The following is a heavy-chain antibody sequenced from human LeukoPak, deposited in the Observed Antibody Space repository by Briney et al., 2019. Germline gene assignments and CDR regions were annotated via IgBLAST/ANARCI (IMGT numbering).Heavy chain of an antibody. V-gene: IGHV1-2*02. D-gene: IGHD2-21*01. CDR2: INPNNGDT. Sequence: ASVKVSCKASGYTFTAQYMHWVRQAPGQGREWMGWINPNNGDTKYAQSFLDRVTMTRDTSTTTAYMELSSLRSDDTAVYFCASYTKCIPKPPFDYWGQGTVVTVSS. CDR3: ASYTKCIPKPPFDY. J-gene: IGHJ4*02. CDR1: GYTFTAQY.